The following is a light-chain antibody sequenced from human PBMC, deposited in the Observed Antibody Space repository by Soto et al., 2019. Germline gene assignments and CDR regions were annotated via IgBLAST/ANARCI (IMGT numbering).Light chain of an antibody. Sequence: QSALTQPASVSGSPGQSITISCTGTSSDVGGYNYVSWYQQHPGTAPKLMIYEVSNRPSGVSDRFSGSRSGNTASLTISGLQAEDESDYYCSSYTSSSTWVFGGGTKLTVL. J-gene: IGLJ3*02. V-gene: IGLV2-14*01. CDR1: SSDVGGYNY. CDR3: SSYTSSSTWV. CDR2: EVS.